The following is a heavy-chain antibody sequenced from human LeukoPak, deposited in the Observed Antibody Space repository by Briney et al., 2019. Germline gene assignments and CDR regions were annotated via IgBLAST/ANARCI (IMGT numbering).Heavy chain of an antibody. CDR3: AKDVVRGVVKTDY. Sequence: GGSLRLSCAASGFIFSNYDMTWVRQAPGKGLEWVSTIGDSGERTYYADSVKGRFTISRDNSKNTLSLQMNSLRVEDTAVYYCAKDVVRGVVKTDYWGQGTLVTVSS. CDR1: GFIFSNYD. V-gene: IGHV3-23*01. J-gene: IGHJ4*02. CDR2: IGDSGERT. D-gene: IGHD3-10*01.